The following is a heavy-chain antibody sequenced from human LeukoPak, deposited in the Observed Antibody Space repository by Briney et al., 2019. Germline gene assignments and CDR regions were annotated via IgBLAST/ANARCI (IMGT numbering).Heavy chain of an antibody. CDR1: AFTFSNYW. CDR3: ARGLPMVREIISAFDI. V-gene: IGHV3-74*01. J-gene: IGHJ3*02. D-gene: IGHD3-10*01. CDR2: ISGDGTNR. Sequence: GGSLRLSCEASAFTFSNYWMHWVRQAPGKGLVWVSRISGDGTNRNHADSVKGRFTISRDNAKNTLYLQMNSLRVEDTAVYYCARGLPMVREIISAFDIWAEGQWSPSLQ.